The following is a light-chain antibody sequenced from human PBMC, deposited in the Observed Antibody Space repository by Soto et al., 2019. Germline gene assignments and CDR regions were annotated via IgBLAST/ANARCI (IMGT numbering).Light chain of an antibody. Sequence: DIVLTQSPATLSVSPGESASLSCRASQSVSRALAWYQHVPGQAPRLLIYDSSTRATGVPARFSGSGSGTRFTITISSLQSEDFAVYYGQQYNSWPPRYTFGQGIKLEI. CDR1: QSVSRA. CDR3: QQYNSWPPRYT. CDR2: DSS. V-gene: IGKV3-15*01. J-gene: IGKJ2*01.